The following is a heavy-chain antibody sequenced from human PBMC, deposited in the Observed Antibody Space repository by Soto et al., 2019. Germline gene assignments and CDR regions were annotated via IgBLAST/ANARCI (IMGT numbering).Heavy chain of an antibody. Sequence: SVKVSCKASGGTFSSYAISWVRQAPGQGLEWTGGIIPIFGTANYAQKFQGRVTITADKSTSTAYMELSSLRSEDTAVYYCARDLSSGRDLYGMDVWGQGTTVTVSS. CDR2: IIPIFGTA. V-gene: IGHV1-69*06. D-gene: IGHD3-10*01. CDR1: GGTFSSYA. CDR3: ARDLSSGRDLYGMDV. J-gene: IGHJ6*02.